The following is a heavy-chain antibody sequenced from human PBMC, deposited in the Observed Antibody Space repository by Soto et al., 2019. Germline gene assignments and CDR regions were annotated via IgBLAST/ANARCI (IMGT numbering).Heavy chain of an antibody. CDR3: ARVIAARDWGFDD. V-gene: IGHV1-24*01. CDR2: FDPEDGET. Sequence: GASVKVSCKVSGYTLTELSMHWVRQAPGKGLEWMGGFDPEDGETIYAQKFQGRVTMTKDTSTSTAYMELRSLRSEDTAVYYCARVIAARDWGFDDWGQGTRVTVSS. CDR1: GYTLTELS. J-gene: IGHJ4*02. D-gene: IGHD6-6*01.